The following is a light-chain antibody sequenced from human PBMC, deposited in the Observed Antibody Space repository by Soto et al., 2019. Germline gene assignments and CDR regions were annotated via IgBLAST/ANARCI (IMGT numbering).Light chain of an antibody. CDR2: DVS. CDR1: ESISNN. V-gene: IGKV3-11*01. CDR3: QQYNNWPPWT. Sequence: EIVLTQSPATLSLSPGERATLSCRAGESISNNLAWYQQKPGQAPRLLVYDVSNRATGIPARFSGGGSGTDFTLTISNLEPEDFAVYYCQQYNNWPPWTFGQGTKVDIK. J-gene: IGKJ1*01.